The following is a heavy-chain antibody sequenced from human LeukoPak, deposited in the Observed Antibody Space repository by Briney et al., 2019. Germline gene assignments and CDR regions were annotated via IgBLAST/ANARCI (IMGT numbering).Heavy chain of an antibody. CDR3: VKLSSGSGSKFGFDS. J-gene: IGHJ4*02. Sequence: GRSLRLSCAASGFTFSSYGMHWVRQAPGKGLEWVAVIWYDGSNKYYTDSVKGRFTISRDNSKNTLYLQMNSLRAEGTAVYYCVKLSSGSGSKFGFDSWGQGTLVTVSS. V-gene: IGHV3-33*06. D-gene: IGHD6-19*01. CDR1: GFTFSSYG. CDR2: IWYDGSNK.